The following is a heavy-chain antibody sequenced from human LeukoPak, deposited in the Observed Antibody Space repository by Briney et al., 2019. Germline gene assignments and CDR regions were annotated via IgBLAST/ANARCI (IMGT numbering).Heavy chain of an antibody. Sequence: PGGSLRLSCAASGFTFYSYAMGWVRQSPGKGLEWVSAIGASGYRTFYADSVKGRFTISRDNSKNTVYLQMNSLRAADTALYYCVRSAASDYYYYMGVWGGGTTVTVSS. CDR3: VRSAASDYYYYMGV. CDR1: GFTFYSYA. V-gene: IGHV3-23*01. D-gene: IGHD3-3*01. J-gene: IGHJ6*03. CDR2: IGASGYRT.